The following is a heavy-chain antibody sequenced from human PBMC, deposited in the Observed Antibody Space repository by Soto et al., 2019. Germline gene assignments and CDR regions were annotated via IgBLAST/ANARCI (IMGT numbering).Heavy chain of an antibody. CDR1: GFTFDSYA. J-gene: IGHJ4*02. Sequence: PGGSLRLSRAASGFTFDSYAMHWVRQAPGKGLEWVAATSYDGSNKFYADYVKGRFTISRDNYKNTLYLKMNSLRVEDTAVYYCARDGWFGELSPSYYFDYWGQGA. D-gene: IGHD3-10*01. V-gene: IGHV3-30-3*01. CDR3: ARDGWFGELSPSYYFDY. CDR2: TSYDGSNK.